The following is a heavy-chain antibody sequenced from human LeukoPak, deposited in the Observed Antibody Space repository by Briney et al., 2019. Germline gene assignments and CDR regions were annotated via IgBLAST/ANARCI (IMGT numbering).Heavy chain of an antibody. CDR2: ISTYNGNT. CDR1: GYTFVTYG. CDR3: ARASFDH. Sequence: ASVKVSCKASGYTFVTYGINWVRQAPGQGPEWIGWISTYNGNTKYALMFQDRVTLTRDTSTTTAYMELKSLTSDDRAVYYCARASFDHWGQGTLVIVSS. J-gene: IGHJ4*02. V-gene: IGHV1-18*01.